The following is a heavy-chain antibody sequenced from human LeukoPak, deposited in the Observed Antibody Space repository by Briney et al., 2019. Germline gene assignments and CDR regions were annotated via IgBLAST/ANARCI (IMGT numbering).Heavy chain of an antibody. Sequence: ASVKVSCKASGYTFRNYGISWVRQAPGQGPELMGWISPYSGNTDYAQRLQGRVILTTDTSTTTAFMELRSLGSDDTAVYYCARTSGVSVVGSPYYFDYWGQGTLVTVSS. CDR3: ARTSGVSVVGSPYYFDY. CDR1: GYTFRNYG. D-gene: IGHD2-2*01. V-gene: IGHV1-18*01. CDR2: ISPYSGNT. J-gene: IGHJ4*02.